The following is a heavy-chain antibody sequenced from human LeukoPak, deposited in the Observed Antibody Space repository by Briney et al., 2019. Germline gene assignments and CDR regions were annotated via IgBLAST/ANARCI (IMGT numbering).Heavy chain of an antibody. J-gene: IGHJ5*02. CDR2: IYHSGST. V-gene: IGHV4-39*07. Sequence: SETLSLTCTVSGGSISGSSYYWGWIRQPPGKGLEWIGSIYHSGSTYYNPSLKSRVTISVDTSKNQFSLKLSSVTAADTAVYYCATTLSSSWYYNWFDPWGQGTLVTVSS. CDR1: GGSISGSSYY. CDR3: ATTLSSSWYYNWFDP. D-gene: IGHD6-13*01.